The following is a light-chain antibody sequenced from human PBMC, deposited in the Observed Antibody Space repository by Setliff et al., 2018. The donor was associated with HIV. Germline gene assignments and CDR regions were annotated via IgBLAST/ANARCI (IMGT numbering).Light chain of an antibody. CDR2: EVT. CDR3: CSYAGSSTSMV. CDR1: SSDIGSYNL. J-gene: IGLJ2*01. V-gene: IGLV2-23*02. Sequence: QSVLTQPASVSGSPGQSITISCTGTSSDIGSYNLVSWYQQHPGKAPKVMIYEVTKRPSWVSNHFSGSKSGNTASLTISGLQAEDEADYYCCSYAGSSTSMVFGGGTKVTVL.